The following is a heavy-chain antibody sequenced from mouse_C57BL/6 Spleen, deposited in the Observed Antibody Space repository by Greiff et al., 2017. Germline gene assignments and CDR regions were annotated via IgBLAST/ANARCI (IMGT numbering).Heavy chain of an antibody. CDR3: ARGWAYFGY. CDR2: ISSGSSTI. Sequence: DVQLVESGGGLVKPGGSLKLSCAASGFTFSDYGMHWVRQAPEKGLEWVAYISSGSSTIYYADTVKGRFTISRDNAKNTLFLQMTSLRSEDTAMYYCARGWAYFGYWGQGTTLTVSS. D-gene: IGHD1-1*02. V-gene: IGHV5-17*01. J-gene: IGHJ2*01. CDR1: GFTFSDYG.